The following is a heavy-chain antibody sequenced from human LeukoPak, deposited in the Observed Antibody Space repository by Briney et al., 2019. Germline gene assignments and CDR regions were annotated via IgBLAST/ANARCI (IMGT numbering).Heavy chain of an antibody. CDR3: ARVASSSWPGNYYYGMDV. D-gene: IGHD6-13*01. CDR2: ISYDGSNK. CDR1: GFTFSSYA. J-gene: IGHJ6*02. V-gene: IGHV3-30-3*01. Sequence: GGSLRLSCAASGFTFSSYAMHWVRQAPGKGLEWVAVISYDGSNKYYADSVKGRFTISRDNSKNTLYLQMNSLRAEDTAAYYCARVASSSWPGNYYYGMDVWGQGTTVTVSS.